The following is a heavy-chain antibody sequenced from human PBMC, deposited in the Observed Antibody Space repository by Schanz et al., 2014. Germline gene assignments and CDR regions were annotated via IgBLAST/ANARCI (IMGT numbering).Heavy chain of an antibody. J-gene: IGHJ3*01. Sequence: QVQLVESGGGVVQPGGSLRLSCESSGFTFNGHAMHWVRQAPGKGLEWVAVTSYGGSQKYYTDSVKGRFTVSRDNSKNTLYLQLNSLRAEDTAVYYCARDDKRYFDWLSTFDLWGQGTMVAVSS. CDR2: TSYGGSQK. D-gene: IGHD3-9*01. V-gene: IGHV3-30*04. CDR3: ARDDKRYFDWLSTFDL. CDR1: GFTFNGHA.